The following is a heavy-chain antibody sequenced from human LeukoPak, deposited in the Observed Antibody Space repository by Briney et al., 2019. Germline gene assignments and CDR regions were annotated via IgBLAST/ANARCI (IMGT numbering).Heavy chain of an antibody. D-gene: IGHD3-22*01. CDR3: ATGRNGEGLVVITIHYDFDY. CDR2: INHSGST. CDR1: GGLFSGYH. V-gene: IGHV4-34*01. Sequence: SDTLTLICAVYGGLFSGYHWIWPRQPPGKALEGIGYINHSGSTNYNPSLKNRVSITVDMTKNKFSLKLSSVTDADTAVDYCATGRNGEGLVVITIHYDFDYWGQGTPVTVSS. J-gene: IGHJ4*02.